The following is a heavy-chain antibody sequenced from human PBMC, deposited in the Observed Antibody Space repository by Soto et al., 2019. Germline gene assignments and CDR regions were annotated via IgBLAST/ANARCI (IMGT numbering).Heavy chain of an antibody. CDR1: GFTFTSYG. J-gene: IGHJ4*02. CDR2: IWYDGSNK. CDR3: ARDRRFLEWLDY. V-gene: IGHV3-33*01. D-gene: IGHD3-3*01. Sequence: ESGGGVVQPGRSLTLSCVASGFTFTSYGIHWVRQAPGKGLERVAVIWYDGSNKYYGDSVKGRFSISRDNSKNTVYLQMNNLRAEDTAVYYCARDRRFLEWLDYWGQGTLVSVSS.